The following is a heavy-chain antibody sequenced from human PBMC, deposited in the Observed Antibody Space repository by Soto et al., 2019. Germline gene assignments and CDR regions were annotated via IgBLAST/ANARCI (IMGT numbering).Heavy chain of an antibody. V-gene: IGHV1-2*02. CDR3: AREKWQFDY. CDR2: VSPNSGET. Sequence: QVQLVQSGAEVKKSGASVKVSCKTSGYPFRDFRMHWVRQAPGQGLEWMGWVSPNSGETNYAQELQGRVTMTRDTSINRVYMELHSLTSGDTSMYYCAREKWQFDYWGQGTLITVSS. D-gene: IGHD5-12*01. CDR1: GYPFRDFR. J-gene: IGHJ4*02.